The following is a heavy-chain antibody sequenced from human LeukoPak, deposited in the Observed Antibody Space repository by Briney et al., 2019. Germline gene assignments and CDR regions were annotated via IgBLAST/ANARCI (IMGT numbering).Heavy chain of an antibody. CDR3: ARLSYDFWSGYPNWFDP. V-gene: IGHV5-51*01. J-gene: IGHJ5*02. CDR1: GYSFTSYW. CDR2: IYPGDSDT. Sequence: GESLKISCKGSGYSFTSYWIGWVRQMPGKGLEWMGIIYPGDSDTRYSPSFQGQVTISADKSISTAYLQCSSLKASDTAMYYCARLSYDFWSGYPNWFDPWGQGTLVTVSS. D-gene: IGHD3-3*01.